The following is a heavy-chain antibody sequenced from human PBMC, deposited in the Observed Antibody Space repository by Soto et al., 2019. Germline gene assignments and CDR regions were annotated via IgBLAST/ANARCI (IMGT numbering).Heavy chain of an antibody. CDR2: IDPSDSYT. D-gene: IGHD6-19*01. CDR1: GYSFSSYW. Sequence: PGESLKISCKGSGYSFSSYWITWVRQMPGKGLEWMGRIDPSDSYTNYSPSFQGHVTISADKSISTAYLQWSSLKASDTAMYYCARHETVAGNYYYYGMDVWGQGTTVTVSS. CDR3: ARHETVAGNYYYYGMDV. J-gene: IGHJ6*02. V-gene: IGHV5-10-1*01.